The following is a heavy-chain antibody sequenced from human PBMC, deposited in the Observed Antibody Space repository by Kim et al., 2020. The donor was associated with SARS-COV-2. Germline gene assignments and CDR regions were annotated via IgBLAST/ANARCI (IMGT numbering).Heavy chain of an antibody. V-gene: IGHV6-1*01. CDR2: TYYRSKWYN. J-gene: IGHJ6*02. D-gene: IGHD2-2*01. CDR3: ARAGGYCSSTSCSAHYYYYGMDV. CDR1: GDSVSSNSAA. Sequence: SQTLSLTCAISGDSVSSNSAAWNWIRQSPSRGLEWLGRTYYRSKWYNDYAVSVKSRITINPDTSKNQFSLQLNSVTPEDTAVYYCARAGGYCSSTSCSAHYYYYGMDVWGQGTTVTVSS.